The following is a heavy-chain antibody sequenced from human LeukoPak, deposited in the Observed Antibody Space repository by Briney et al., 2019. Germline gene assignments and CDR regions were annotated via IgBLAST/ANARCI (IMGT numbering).Heavy chain of an antibody. CDR2: IYYSGST. V-gene: IGHV4-31*03. Sequence: SETLSLTCTVSGGSISSGGYYWSWIRQHPGKGLEWIGYIYYSGSTYYNPSLKSRVTISVDTSKNQFSLKLSSVTAADTAVYYCAREPITMVRGVMTNGMDVWGKGTTVTVSS. CDR1: GGSISSGGYY. CDR3: AREPITMVRGVMTNGMDV. J-gene: IGHJ6*04. D-gene: IGHD3-10*01.